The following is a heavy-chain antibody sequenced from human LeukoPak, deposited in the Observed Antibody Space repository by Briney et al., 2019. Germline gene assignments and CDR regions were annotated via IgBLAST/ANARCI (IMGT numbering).Heavy chain of an antibody. Sequence: PGGSLRLSCAASGFTFDDSGMSWVRQAPGKGLEWVSGINWTGGSTGYADSVKGRFTISRDNAKTSLYLQMNSLRAEDTAVYYCAGDLSGVTGYTYGRGIDYWGQGTLVTVSS. V-gene: IGHV3-20*04. J-gene: IGHJ4*02. D-gene: IGHD5-18*01. CDR3: AGDLSGVTGYTYGRGIDY. CDR2: INWTGGST. CDR1: GFTFDDSG.